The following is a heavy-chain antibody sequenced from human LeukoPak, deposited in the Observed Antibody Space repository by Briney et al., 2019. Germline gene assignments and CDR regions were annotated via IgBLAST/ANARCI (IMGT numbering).Heavy chain of an antibody. D-gene: IGHD1-26*01. CDR1: GYSFTSYW. J-gene: IGHJ4*02. CDR2: IYPGDSDA. Sequence: GESLKTSCKGSGYSFTSYWIGWVRQMPGKGLEWMGIIYPGDSDARYSPSFQGQVTISADKSISTAYLQWSSLKASDTAMYYCARRRDLYSGSYYPFDYWGQGTLVTVSS. V-gene: IGHV5-51*01. CDR3: ARRRDLYSGSYYPFDY.